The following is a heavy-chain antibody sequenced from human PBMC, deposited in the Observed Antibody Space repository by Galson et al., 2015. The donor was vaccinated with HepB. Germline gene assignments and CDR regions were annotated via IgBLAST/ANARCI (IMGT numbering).Heavy chain of an antibody. V-gene: IGHV6-1*01. D-gene: IGHD6-19*01. J-gene: IGHJ4*02. CDR1: GDSVSSNSAA. CDR2: TYYGSKWYN. Sequence: CAISGDSVSSNSAAWNWIRQSPSRGLEWLGRTYYGSKWYNDYAVSVKSRITINPDTSKNQFSLQLNSVTPEDTAVYYCARDRWEWSLEGIAVAGTFDYWGQGTLVTVSS. CDR3: ARDRWEWSLEGIAVAGTFDY.